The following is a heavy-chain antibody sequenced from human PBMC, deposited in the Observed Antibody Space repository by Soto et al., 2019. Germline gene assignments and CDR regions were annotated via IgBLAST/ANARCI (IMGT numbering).Heavy chain of an antibody. V-gene: IGHV3-30-3*01. Sequence: QVQLVESGGGVVQPGRSLRLSCAASGFTFSSYAMHWVRRAPGKGLEWMAVMSYDGSNKYYADSVKGRFTISRDNSKNTLYLQMTSLRPEDTALYYFSRYDGSYFGQKTLVILSS. D-gene: IGHD3-16*01. CDR1: GFTFSSYA. J-gene: IGHJ4*02. CDR3: SRYDGSY. CDR2: MSYDGSNK.